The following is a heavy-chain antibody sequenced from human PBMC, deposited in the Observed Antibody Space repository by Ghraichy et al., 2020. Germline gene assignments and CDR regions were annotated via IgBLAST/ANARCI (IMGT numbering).Heavy chain of an antibody. V-gene: IGHV4-59*01. CDR2: IYYSGST. Sequence: SETLSLTCTVSGGSISSYYWSWIRQPPGKGLEWIGYIYYSGSTNYNPSLKSRVTISVDTSKNQFSLKLSSVTAADTAVYYCARSTPSYMTTVTTGWFDYWGQGTLVTVSS. J-gene: IGHJ4*02. D-gene: IGHD4-17*01. CDR1: GGSISSYY. CDR3: ARSTPSYMTTVTTGWFDY.